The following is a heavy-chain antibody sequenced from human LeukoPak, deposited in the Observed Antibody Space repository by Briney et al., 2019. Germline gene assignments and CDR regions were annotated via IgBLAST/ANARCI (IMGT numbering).Heavy chain of an antibody. V-gene: IGHV3-53*01. CDR1: GFTFGSYE. Sequence: GGSLRLSCAASGFTFGSYEMNWVRQAPGTGLEWVSVVYSGGSTYYADSVKGRFTISRDNSKNTVYLQMNSLRAEDTAVYFCASGGSYGLLDYWGQGTLVTVSS. CDR3: ASGGSYGLLDY. D-gene: IGHD5-18*01. CDR2: VYSGGST. J-gene: IGHJ4*02.